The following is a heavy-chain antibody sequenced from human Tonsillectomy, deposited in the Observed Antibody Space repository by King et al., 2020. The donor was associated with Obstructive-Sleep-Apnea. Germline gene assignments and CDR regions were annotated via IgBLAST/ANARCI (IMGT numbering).Heavy chain of an antibody. D-gene: IGHD1-26*01. CDR3: AKAEPSSDYYTGMDV. J-gene: IGHJ6*02. CDR2: ISGSGGST. Sequence: DVQLVESGGDLQQPGESLRLSCAASGFSFSSHAMSWVRQAPGKGLEWVSTISGSGGSTYYADSVKGRFTVSRDNSKKTLDLQMNSLRAEDTAVYYCAKAEPSSDYYTGMDVWGQGTTVTVSS. CDR1: GFSFSSHA. V-gene: IGHV3-23*04.